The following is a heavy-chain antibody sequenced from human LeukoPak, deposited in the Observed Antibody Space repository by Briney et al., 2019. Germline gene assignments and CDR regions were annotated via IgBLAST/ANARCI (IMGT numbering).Heavy chain of an antibody. V-gene: IGHV5-51*01. CDR1: GYSFTSYW. D-gene: IGHD3-16*01. CDR2: IYLGDSDT. CDR3: ARPLWASNWFDP. J-gene: IGHJ5*02. Sequence: GESLKISCKGSGYSFTSYWIGRVRQMPGKGLDWMGIIYLGDSDTRYGPSFQGQVTISADKPISTAYLQWSSLKASDTAMYYCARPLWASNWFDPWGQGTLVTVSS.